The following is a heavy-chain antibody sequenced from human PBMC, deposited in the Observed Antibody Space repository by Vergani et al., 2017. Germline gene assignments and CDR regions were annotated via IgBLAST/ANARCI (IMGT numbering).Heavy chain of an antibody. J-gene: IGHJ6*02. D-gene: IGHD3-10*01. Sequence: QVQLVQSGAEVKKPGSSVKVSCKASGGTFSSYAISWVRQAPGQGLEWMGGIIPIFGTANYAQKFQGRVTITADKSTSTAYMELSSLRSEDTAVYYCARIWCGEPGAVYYYYYGMDVWGQGTTVTVSS. CDR1: GGTFSSYA. V-gene: IGHV1-69*06. CDR2: IIPIFGTA. CDR3: ARIWCGEPGAVYYYYYGMDV.